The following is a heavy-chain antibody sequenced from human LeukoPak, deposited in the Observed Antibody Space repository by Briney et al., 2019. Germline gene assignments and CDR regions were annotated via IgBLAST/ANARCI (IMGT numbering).Heavy chain of an antibody. V-gene: IGHV3-9*01. Sequence: GGSLRLSCAASGFTFDEHAMHWVRQAPGKGLEWVSGISWNSGLIDYADSVKGRFTISRDNAKNSLFLQMNSLKAEDTAFYYCAKVGIFGLVTYYFDYWGQGTLVTVSS. J-gene: IGHJ4*02. CDR2: ISWNSGLI. D-gene: IGHD3/OR15-3a*01. CDR3: AKVGIFGLVTYYFDY. CDR1: GFTFDEHA.